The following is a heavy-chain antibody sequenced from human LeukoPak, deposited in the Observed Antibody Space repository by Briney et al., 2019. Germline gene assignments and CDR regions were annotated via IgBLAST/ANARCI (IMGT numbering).Heavy chain of an antibody. J-gene: IGHJ4*02. D-gene: IGHD6-13*01. CDR3: ARDRQQLVFDY. CDR1: GGSISSYY. CDR2: IYYSGST. Sequence: PSETLSLTCTVSGGSISSYYWSWIRQPPGKGLEWNGYIYYSGSTNYNPSLKSRVTISVDTSKNQFSLKLSSVTAADTAVYYCARDRQQLVFDYWGQGTLVTVSS. V-gene: IGHV4-59*01.